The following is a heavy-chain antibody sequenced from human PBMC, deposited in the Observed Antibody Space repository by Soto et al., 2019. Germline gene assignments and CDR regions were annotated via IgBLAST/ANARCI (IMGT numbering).Heavy chain of an antibody. J-gene: IGHJ4*02. Sequence: PSVTLSLTCTVSGGSVRSSSDYWGWVRQPPGKGLEWIGSVYYSGSTYYNPSLESRVTISVDKSKNQFSLKLMSLSAADTAVYYCGRLEGLATISYYFDYWGQGALVTVSS. V-gene: IGHV4-39*01. CDR3: GRLEGLATISYYFDY. D-gene: IGHD3-9*01. CDR1: GGSVRSSSDY. CDR2: VYYSGST.